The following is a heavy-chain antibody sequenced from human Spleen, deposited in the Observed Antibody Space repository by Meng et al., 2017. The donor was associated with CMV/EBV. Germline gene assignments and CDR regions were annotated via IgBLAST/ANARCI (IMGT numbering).Heavy chain of an antibody. CDR1: GFRFNNYG. D-gene: IGHD3-3*01. CDR2: ISYRGDAT. CDR3: VKMGLTSFGMVEARLKFDS. Sequence: GESLKISCAASGFRFNNYGMSWVRQASGKGLEWVSSISYRGDATYYTDSVKGRFTISRDNSKDTLYLQMSSLRAEDTAVYYCVKMGLTSFGMVEARLKFDSWGQGALVTVSS. J-gene: IGHJ5*01. V-gene: IGHV3-23*01.